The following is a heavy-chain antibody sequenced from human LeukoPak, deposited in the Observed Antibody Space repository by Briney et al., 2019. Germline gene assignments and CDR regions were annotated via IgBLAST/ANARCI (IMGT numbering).Heavy chain of an antibody. CDR2: INPSGGST. D-gene: IGHD1-1*01. CDR3: AAFSWNDY. V-gene: IGHV1-46*01. Sequence: ASVKVSCKASGYTFTSYYMHWVRQAPGQGLEWMGIINPSGGSTNYAQKFQERVTITRDMSTSTAYMELSSLRSEDTAVYYCAAFSWNDYWGQGTLVTVSS. CDR1: GYTFTSYY. J-gene: IGHJ4*02.